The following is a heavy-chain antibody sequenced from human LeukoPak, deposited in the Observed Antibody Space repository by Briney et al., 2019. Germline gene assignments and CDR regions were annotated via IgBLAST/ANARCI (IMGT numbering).Heavy chain of an antibody. J-gene: IGHJ5*02. V-gene: IGHV3-23*03. CDR1: GFTFSNFW. D-gene: IGHD5-24*01. Sequence: GGSLRLSCTASGFTFSNFWMGWVRQAPGKGLEWVSVIYSGGSTYYADSVKGRFTISRDNSKNTLSLQMNSLRAADMAVYYCAKGGLRDGYSYASWGQGTLITVSS. CDR2: IYSGGST. CDR3: AKGGLRDGYSYAS.